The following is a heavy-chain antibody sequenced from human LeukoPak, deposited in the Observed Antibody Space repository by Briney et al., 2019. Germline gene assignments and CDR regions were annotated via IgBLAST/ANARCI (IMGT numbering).Heavy chain of an antibody. J-gene: IGHJ3*02. Sequence: PGGSLRLSCAASEFTFSNYVMNWVRQAPGKGLEWVSSIRQSGDITYYADSVKGRFTISRDNSKNTLSLQMNSLSREDTAIHYCVRRGGSDGWGAFDIWGQGTVVTVSS. D-gene: IGHD5-24*01. CDR2: IRQSGDIT. V-gene: IGHV3-23*01. CDR3: VRRGGSDGWGAFDI. CDR1: EFTFSNYV.